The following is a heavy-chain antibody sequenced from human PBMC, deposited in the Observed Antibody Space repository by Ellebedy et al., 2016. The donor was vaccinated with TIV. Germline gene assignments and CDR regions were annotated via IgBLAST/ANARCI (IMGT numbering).Heavy chain of an antibody. Sequence: ALVKVSCKASGYTFTKYGISWVRQAPGQGLEWMGWISGYNGDTNYAQKFQGRVTMTIDTFASTAYMELRSLRSDDTAMYFCARGFYEKFNPWGQGTLVTVSS. CDR1: GYTFTKYG. J-gene: IGHJ5*02. CDR2: ISGYNGDT. CDR3: ARGFYEKFNP. D-gene: IGHD2/OR15-2a*01. V-gene: IGHV1-18*01.